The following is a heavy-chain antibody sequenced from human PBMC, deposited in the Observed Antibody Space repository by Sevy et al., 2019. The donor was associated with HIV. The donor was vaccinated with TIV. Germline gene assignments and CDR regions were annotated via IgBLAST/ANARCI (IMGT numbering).Heavy chain of an antibody. CDR2: FDPEDDET. CDR1: GYTLTELS. V-gene: IGHV1-24*01. CDR3: ATTKDYYDSSGYPFDY. D-gene: IGHD3-22*01. Sequence: ASVKVSCKVSGYTLTELSMHWVRQAPGKGLELMGTFDPEDDETIYAQKFQGRVTMTEDTSTDTAYMELSSLRSEDTAVYYCATTKDYYDSSGYPFDYWGQGTLVTVSS. J-gene: IGHJ4*02.